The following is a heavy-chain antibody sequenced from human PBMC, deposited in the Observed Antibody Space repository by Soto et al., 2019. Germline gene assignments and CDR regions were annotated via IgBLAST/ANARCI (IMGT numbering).Heavy chain of an antibody. D-gene: IGHD5-18*01. CDR1: GGSISSAAYY. V-gene: IGHV4-31*03. Sequence: QVQLQESGPGLVKPSQTLSLTCTVSGGSISSAAYYWSWIRQHPGKGLEWIGYISHSGSTYYNPSLTSRVIISVDTSKNQFSLRLTSVTAADTAVYYCAREYTYGSNFFDCWGQGALVTVSS. CDR3: AREYTYGSNFFDC. CDR2: ISHSGST. J-gene: IGHJ4*02.